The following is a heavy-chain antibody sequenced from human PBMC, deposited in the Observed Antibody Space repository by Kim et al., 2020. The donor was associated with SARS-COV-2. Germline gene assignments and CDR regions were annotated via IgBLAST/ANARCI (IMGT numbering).Heavy chain of an antibody. J-gene: IGHJ4*02. D-gene: IGHD3-9*01. CDR3: ARGGRNHYDILTGYGMRVYYFDY. CDR1: GGSFSGYY. Sequence: SETLSLTCAVYGGSFSGYYWSWIRQPPGKGLEWIGEINHSGSTNYNPSLKSRVTISVDTSKNQFSLKLSSVTAADTAVYYCARGGRNHYDILTGYGMRVYYFDYWGQGTLVTVSS. CDR2: INHSGST. V-gene: IGHV4-34*01.